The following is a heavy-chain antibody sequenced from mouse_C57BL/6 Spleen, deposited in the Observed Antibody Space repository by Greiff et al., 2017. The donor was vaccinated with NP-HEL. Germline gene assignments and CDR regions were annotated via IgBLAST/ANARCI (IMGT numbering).Heavy chain of an antibody. Sequence: EVKVVESEGGLVQPGSSMKLSCTASGFTFSDYYMAWVRQVPEKGLEWVANINYDGSSTYYLDSLKSRFIISRDNAKNILYLQMSSLKSEDTATYYCARGIYYDYDGFAYWGQGTLVTVSA. J-gene: IGHJ3*01. CDR2: INYDGSST. CDR1: GFTFSDYY. D-gene: IGHD2-4*01. V-gene: IGHV5-16*01. CDR3: ARGIYYDYDGFAY.